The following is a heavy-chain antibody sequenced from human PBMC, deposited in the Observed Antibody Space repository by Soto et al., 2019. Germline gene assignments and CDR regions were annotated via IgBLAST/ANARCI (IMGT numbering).Heavy chain of an antibody. Sequence: EVQLVESGGGLVQPGGSLRLSCAASGFTVSSNYMRWVRQAPGKGLEWVSVIYSGGSTYYADSVKGRFTISRHNSKNTLYLQMNSLRAEDTAVYYCARDSGEYSGYDFSYYYYMDVWGKGTTVTVSS. J-gene: IGHJ6*03. CDR2: IYSGGST. D-gene: IGHD5-12*01. CDR1: GFTVSSNY. CDR3: ARDSGEYSGYDFSYYYYMDV. V-gene: IGHV3-53*04.